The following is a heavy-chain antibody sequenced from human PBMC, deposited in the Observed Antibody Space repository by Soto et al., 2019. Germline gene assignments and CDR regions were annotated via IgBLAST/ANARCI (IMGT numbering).Heavy chain of an antibody. J-gene: IGHJ1*01. D-gene: IGHD6-19*01. CDR1: GFTFASHA. CDR2: ISANGGRA. V-gene: IGHV3-23*04. Sequence: VQLVESGGDLIQPGGSLTLSCAASGFTFASHAMSWVRQAPGKGLEWVSGISANGGRANYADSVKGRFSLSRDNSKNTMFLQMDSLTAEDTAIYYCASWVIALGGTGYFRHWGQGTLVTVSS. CDR3: ASWVIALGGTGYFRH.